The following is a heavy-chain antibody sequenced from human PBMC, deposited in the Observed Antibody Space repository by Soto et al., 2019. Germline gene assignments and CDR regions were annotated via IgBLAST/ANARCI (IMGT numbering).Heavy chain of an antibody. V-gene: IGHV3-48*03. J-gene: IGHJ6*02. D-gene: IGHD2-2*01. CDR3: ARGHCTSTTCFRHYYGMDV. CDR1: GLSIRGY. Sequence: SLSLSCVDSGLSIRGYQMSNFEMNWVRQAPGKGLEWVSYIDHRGTTIFYADSVKGRFTISRDNVKNSVSLQMNSLRAEDTAIYYCARGHCTSTTCFRHYYGMDVWGQGPTVTVSS. CDR2: IDHRGTTI.